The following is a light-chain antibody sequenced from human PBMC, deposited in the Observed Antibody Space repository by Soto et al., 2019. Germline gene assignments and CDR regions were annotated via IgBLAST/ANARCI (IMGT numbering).Light chain of an antibody. CDR2: NNN. CDR3: AAWDGSLNAVI. Sequence: QSALTQPSSTSETPGQRVIISCSGSSSNIGSNTVDWYQQLPGSAPRLLIYNNNQRPSGVPDRFSGSKSGTSASLAISGLQSEDEAVYHCAAWDGSLNAVIFGGGTKLTVL. J-gene: IGLJ2*01. CDR1: SSNIGSNT. V-gene: IGLV1-44*01.